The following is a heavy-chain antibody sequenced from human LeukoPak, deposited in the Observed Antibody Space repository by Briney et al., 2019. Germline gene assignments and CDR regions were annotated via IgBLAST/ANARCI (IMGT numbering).Heavy chain of an antibody. D-gene: IGHD1-1*01. V-gene: IGHV4-59*12. CDR1: GGSMSHYY. CDR2: IYYLGST. Sequence: TSETLSLTCTVSGGSMSHYYWSWIRQPPGKGLEWIGYIYYLGSTNYKPSLKSRVTISIDTSKGQFSLRLNSVTAADTAVYYCARTGETFFDYWGQGTLVTVSS. CDR3: ARTGETFFDY. J-gene: IGHJ4*02.